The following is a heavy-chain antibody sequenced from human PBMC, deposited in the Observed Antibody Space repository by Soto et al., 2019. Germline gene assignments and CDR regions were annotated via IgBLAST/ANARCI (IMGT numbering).Heavy chain of an antibody. CDR1: GYTFTAYA. V-gene: IGHV1-3*05. J-gene: IGHJ4*02. D-gene: IGHD3-16*02. Sequence: QVQLVQSGAEEKKPGASVKVSCQASGYTFTAYAIHWVRQAPGQRLEWMGWINAGNGNTRYLQKFQTRITITRDTSASTAYMELSSLTLADTAVYYCARSAISPFGGLIGPFDYWGQGNLVAVSS. CDR2: INAGNGNT. CDR3: ARSAISPFGGLIGPFDY.